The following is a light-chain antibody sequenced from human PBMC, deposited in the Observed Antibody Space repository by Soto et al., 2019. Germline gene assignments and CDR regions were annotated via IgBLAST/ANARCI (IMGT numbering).Light chain of an antibody. CDR2: EVS. CDR3: SSYTSSSTYV. J-gene: IGLJ1*01. CDR1: SSDVGSYNR. V-gene: IGLV2-18*02. Sequence: QSALTQPPSVSGSPGQSVTISCTGTSSDVGSYNRVSWYQQPPCTAPKLMIYEVSNRPSGVPDRFSGSKSCNTASLTISGLQAEDEADYYCSSYTSSSTYVFGTGTKVTVL.